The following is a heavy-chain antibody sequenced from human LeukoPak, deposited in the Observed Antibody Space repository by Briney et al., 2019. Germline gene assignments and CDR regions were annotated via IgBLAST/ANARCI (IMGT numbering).Heavy chain of an antibody. CDR1: GFTFSSYS. Sequence: PGGSLRLSCAASGFTFSSYSMNWVRQAPGRGLEWVSYISSSSTTIYYAGSVRGRFTISRDSAQNLLFLQMNSLRDEDTAVYYCARGGNYGHLFHYWGQGTPVTVSS. D-gene: IGHD3-16*01. J-gene: IGHJ4*02. V-gene: IGHV3-48*02. CDR2: ISSSSTTI. CDR3: ARGGNYGHLFHY.